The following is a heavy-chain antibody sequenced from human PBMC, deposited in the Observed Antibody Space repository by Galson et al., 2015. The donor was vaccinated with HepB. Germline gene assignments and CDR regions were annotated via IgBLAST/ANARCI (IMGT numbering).Heavy chain of an antibody. J-gene: IGHJ6*02. V-gene: IGHV3-21*01. D-gene: IGHD6-13*01. Sequence: SLRLSCAASGFTFSSYSMNWVRQAPGKGLEWVSSISSSSSYIYYADSVKGRFTISRDNAKNSLYLQMNSLRAEDTAVYYCARAKQQLEPLYYYYYGMDVWGQGTTVTVSS. CDR3: ARAKQQLEPLYYYYYGMDV. CDR1: GFTFSSYS. CDR2: ISSSSSYI.